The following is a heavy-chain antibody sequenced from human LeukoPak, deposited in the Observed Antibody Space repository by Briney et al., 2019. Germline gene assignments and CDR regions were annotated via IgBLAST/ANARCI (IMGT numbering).Heavy chain of an antibody. V-gene: IGHV3-66*01. CDR3: ARSYDFWSGANRYGMDV. CDR1: GFTVSSNY. CDR2: IYSGGST. J-gene: IGHJ6*02. D-gene: IGHD3-3*01. Sequence: GGSLRLSCAASGFTVSSNYMSWVRQAPGKGLEWVSVIYSGGSTYYADSVKGRFTISRDNSKNTLYLQMNSLRAEDTAVYYCARSYDFWSGANRYGMDVWGQGTTVTVSS.